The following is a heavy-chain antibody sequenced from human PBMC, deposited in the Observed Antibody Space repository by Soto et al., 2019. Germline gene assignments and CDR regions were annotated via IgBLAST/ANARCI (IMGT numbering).Heavy chain of an antibody. V-gene: IGHV3-23*01. CDR3: ARGLTYDFWSGLYYYYYYYYMDV. J-gene: IGHJ6*03. D-gene: IGHD3-3*01. CDR2: ISGSGGST. Sequence: GALRLSCAASGFTFSSYAMSWVRQAPGKGLEWVSAISGSGGSTYYADSVKGRFTISRDNSKNTLYLQMNSLRAEDTAVYYCARGLTYDFWSGLYYYYYYYYMDVWGKGTTVTVSS. CDR1: GFTFSSYA.